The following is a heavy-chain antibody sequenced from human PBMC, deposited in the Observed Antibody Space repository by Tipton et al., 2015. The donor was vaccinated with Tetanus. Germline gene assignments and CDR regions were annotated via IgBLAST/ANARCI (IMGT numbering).Heavy chain of an antibody. CDR2: IYYSGST. D-gene: IGHD2-2*01. V-gene: IGHV4-30-4*01. CDR3: ARLTCSSPSCYYYYYYVDV. J-gene: IGHJ6*03. CDR1: GDSIRSEDYY. Sequence: TLSLTCSVSGDSIRSEDYYWGWIRQSPGKGLEWLGYIYYSGSTYNNPSLKSRVSISLDASKNQLSLSLNSVTAADSATYYCARLTCSSPSCYYYYYYVDVWGTGTAVAVSS.